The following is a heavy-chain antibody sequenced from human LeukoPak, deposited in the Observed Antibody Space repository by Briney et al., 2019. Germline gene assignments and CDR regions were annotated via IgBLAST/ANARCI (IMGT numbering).Heavy chain of an antibody. CDR3: ARDRGTWNDDGFDY. Sequence: PSETLSLTCAVYGGSFGGYYWSWIRQPPGKGLEWIGEINHSGSTNYNPSLKSRVTMSVDTSKNQFSLKLSSVTAADTAVYYCARDRGTWNDDGFDYWGQGTLVTVSS. J-gene: IGHJ4*02. CDR1: GGSFGGYY. V-gene: IGHV4-34*01. D-gene: IGHD1-1*01. CDR2: INHSGST.